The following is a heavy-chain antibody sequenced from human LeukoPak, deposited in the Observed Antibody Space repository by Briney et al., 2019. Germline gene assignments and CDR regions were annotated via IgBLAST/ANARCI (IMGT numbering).Heavy chain of an antibody. CDR2: NSWNSGSI. V-gene: IGHV3-9*01. CDR1: GFTFDDYA. CDR3: AKVGGDYSSSWYGTFDY. J-gene: IGHJ4*02. Sequence: GRSLRLSCAASGFTFDDYAMHWVRQAPGKGLEWVSGNSWNSGSIGYADSVKGRFTISRDNAKNSLYLQMNSLRAEDTALYYCAKVGGDYSSSWYGTFDYWGQGTLVTVSS. D-gene: IGHD6-13*01.